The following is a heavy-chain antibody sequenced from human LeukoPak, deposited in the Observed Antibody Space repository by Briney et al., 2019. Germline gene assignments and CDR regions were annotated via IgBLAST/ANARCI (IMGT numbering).Heavy chain of an antibody. CDR1: GGSISSYY. CDR2: IYYSGST. J-gene: IGHJ6*02. CDR3: ARVYYDFWSGYNYYYYGVDV. Sequence: SETLSLTCTVSGGSISSYYWSWIRQPPGKGLEWIGYIYYSGSTNYNPSLKSRVTISVDTSKNQFSLKLSSVTAADTAVYYCARVYYDFWSGYNYYYYGVDVWGQGTTVTVSS. V-gene: IGHV4-59*01. D-gene: IGHD3-3*01.